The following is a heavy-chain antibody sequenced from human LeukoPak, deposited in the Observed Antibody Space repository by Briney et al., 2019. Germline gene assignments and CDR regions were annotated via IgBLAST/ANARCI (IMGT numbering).Heavy chain of an antibody. D-gene: IGHD5-18*01. V-gene: IGHV4-39*07. CDR3: AREGQYSYGLDY. Sequence: SETLSLTCTVSGGSISSSSYYWGWIRQPPGKGLEWIGSIYYSGSTNYNPSLKSRVTISVDTSKNQFSLKLSSVTAADTAVYYCAREGQYSYGLDYWGQGTLVTVSS. J-gene: IGHJ4*02. CDR1: GGSISSSSYY. CDR2: IYYSGST.